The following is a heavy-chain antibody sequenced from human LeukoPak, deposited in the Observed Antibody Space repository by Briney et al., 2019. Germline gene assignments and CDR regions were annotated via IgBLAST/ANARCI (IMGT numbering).Heavy chain of an antibody. V-gene: IGHV4-59*01. J-gene: IGHJ4*02. CDR2: IYYSGST. Sequence: SETLSLTCTVPGGSISSYYWSWIRQPPGKGLEWIGYIYYSGSTNYNPSLKSRVTISVDTSKNQFSLKLSSVTAADTAVYYCARAGYSYEPFGYWGQGTLVTVSS. D-gene: IGHD5-18*01. CDR1: GGSISSYY. CDR3: ARAGYSYEPFGY.